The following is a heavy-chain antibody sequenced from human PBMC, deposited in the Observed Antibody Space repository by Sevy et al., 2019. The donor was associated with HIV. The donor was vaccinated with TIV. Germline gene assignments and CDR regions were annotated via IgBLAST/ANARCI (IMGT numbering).Heavy chain of an antibody. D-gene: IGHD1-26*01. CDR3: ARLSGTYYPFDI. J-gene: IGHJ4*02. Sequence: SETLSLTCSVSGVSVSRGGYYWTWIRQSPGKGLEWIAYIYHTGSSTYNPSLKNRVTISVDKSKDQLSLTLNSVTSADTAVYFCARLSGTYYPFDIWGQGTLVTVSS. CDR2: IYHTGSS. V-gene: IGHV4-61*08. CDR1: GVSVSRGGYY.